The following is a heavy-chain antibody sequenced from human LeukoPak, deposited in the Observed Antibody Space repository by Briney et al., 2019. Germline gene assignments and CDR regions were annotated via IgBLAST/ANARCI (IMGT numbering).Heavy chain of an antibody. CDR1: GGSISSSNW. CDR2: IYHSGST. J-gene: IGHJ4*02. CDR3: ARLEMATIFQPYYFDY. D-gene: IGHD5-24*01. V-gene: IGHV4-4*02. Sequence: SETLSLTCAVSGGSISSSNWWSWVRQPPGKGLEWIGEIYHSGSTNYNPSLKSRVTISVDKSKNQFSLKLSSVTAADTAVYYCARLEMATIFQPYYFDYWGQGTLVTVTS.